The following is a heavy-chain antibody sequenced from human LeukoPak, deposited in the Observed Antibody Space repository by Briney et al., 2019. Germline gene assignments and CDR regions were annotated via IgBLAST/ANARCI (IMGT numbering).Heavy chain of an antibody. CDR2: IYSSGNT. V-gene: IGHV4-61*02. CDR1: GDSITSGRYY. Sequence: SQTLSLTCTVSGDSITSGRYYWSWIRQPAGKELEWIGRIYSSGNTDYHPYIVSLKSRVSLSLDTSKNQFFLDLTSVTAADTAVYYCAGDSSGYYYFDYWGQGTLVTVSS. J-gene: IGHJ4*02. CDR3: AGDSSGYYYFDY. D-gene: IGHD3-22*01.